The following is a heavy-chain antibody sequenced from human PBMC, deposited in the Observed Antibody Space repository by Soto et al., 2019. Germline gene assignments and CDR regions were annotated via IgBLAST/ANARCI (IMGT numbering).Heavy chain of an antibody. J-gene: IGHJ3*02. CDR3: AREFSGTYYTHAAFDI. CDR2: VYSGGST. V-gene: IGHV3-53*01. Sequence: GGSLRLSCAASGFTVTTSQMNWVRQAPGKGLEWVSVVYSGGSTYYAASVKGRFTISRDTSKNTLFLQMNNLRVEDTAVYYCAREFSGTYYTHAAFDIWGQGTMVTVSS. CDR1: GFTVTTSQ. D-gene: IGHD1-26*01.